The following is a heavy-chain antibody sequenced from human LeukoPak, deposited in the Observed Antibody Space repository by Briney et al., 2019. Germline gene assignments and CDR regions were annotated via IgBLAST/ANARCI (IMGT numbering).Heavy chain of an antibody. CDR1: GGSISSGSYY. Sequence: PSQTLSLTCTVSGGSISSGSYYWGWIRQPPGKGLEWIGNIYYGGSTYYNPSLKSRVTISVDTSKNQFSLKLTSVTAADTAVYYCARVKYSSSSRANSKTTDYYYYYMDVWGKGTTVTVSS. J-gene: IGHJ6*03. CDR2: IYYGGST. CDR3: ARVKYSSSSRANSKTTDYYYYYMDV. V-gene: IGHV4-39*01. D-gene: IGHD6-6*01.